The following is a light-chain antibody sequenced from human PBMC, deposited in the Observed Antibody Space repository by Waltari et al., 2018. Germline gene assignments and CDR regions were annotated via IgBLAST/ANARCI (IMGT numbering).Light chain of an antibody. CDR3: QQYYTTPWT. CDR2: DAS. J-gene: IGKJ1*01. CDR1: ESVRSY. Sequence: EIVLTQSPATLSLSPGEGATLPCRASESVRSYLAWYQQKPGQAPRLLIYDASNRASGIPARFSGSGSGTDFSLTISSLQAEDVAVYYCQQYYTTPWTFGQGTKVEIK. V-gene: IGKV3-11*01.